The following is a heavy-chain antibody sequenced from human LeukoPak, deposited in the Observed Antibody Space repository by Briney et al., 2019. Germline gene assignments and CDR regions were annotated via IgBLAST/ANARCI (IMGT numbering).Heavy chain of an antibody. D-gene: IGHD3-10*02. CDR3: AELGITMIGGV. CDR1: GFTFSSYE. Sequence: GGSLRLSCAASGFTFSSYEMNWVRQAPGKGLEWVSYISSSGSTIYYADSVKGRFTISRDNAENSLYLQMNSLRAEDTAVYYCAELGITMIGGVWGKGTTVTISS. J-gene: IGHJ6*04. V-gene: IGHV3-48*03. CDR2: ISSSGSTI.